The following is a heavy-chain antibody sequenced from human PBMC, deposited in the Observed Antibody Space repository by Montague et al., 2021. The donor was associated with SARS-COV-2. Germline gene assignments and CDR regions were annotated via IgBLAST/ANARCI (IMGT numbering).Heavy chain of an antibody. CDR3: ATLSGSYTNWGWFDP. CDR2: IYPXXSYT. J-gene: IGHJ5*02. D-gene: IGHD1-26*01. CDR1: GYSFTSYW. V-gene: IGHV5-51*01. Sequence: QSGAEVKKPGESLKISCKGSGYSFTSYWIGWVRQMPGKGLEWMGIIYPXXSYTRYSPSFQGQVTISADKSISTAYLQWRSLKASDTAMYYCATLSGSYTNWGWFDPWGQGTLVAVSS.